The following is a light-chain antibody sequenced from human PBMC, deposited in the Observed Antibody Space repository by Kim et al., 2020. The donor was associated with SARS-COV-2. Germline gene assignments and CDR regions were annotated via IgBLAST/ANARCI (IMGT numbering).Light chain of an antibody. CDR2: STN. CDR1: TGAVTSGHY. CDR3: VLHFTGGQV. V-gene: IGLV7-43*01. Sequence: QAVVTQELSLTVSPGGTVTLTCASSTGAVTSGHYPNWFQQKPGQAPRPLIYSTNNRHSWTPARFSGSLLGGKAALTLSGVQAEDEADYYCVLHFTGGQVFGGGTKLTVL. J-gene: IGLJ3*02.